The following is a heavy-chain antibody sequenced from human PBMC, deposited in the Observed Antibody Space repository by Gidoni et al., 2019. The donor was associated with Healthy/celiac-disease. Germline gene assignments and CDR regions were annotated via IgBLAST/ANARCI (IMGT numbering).Heavy chain of an antibody. Sequence: QLQLQESGPGLVKPSETLSLTCTVSGGSISSSSYYWGWIRQPPGKGLEWIGSIYYSGSTYYNPCLKSRVTISVDTSKNQFSLKLSSVTAADTAVYYCASRYDFWSGYSDWGQGTLVTVSS. CDR2: IYYSGST. CDR3: ASRYDFWSGYSD. CDR1: GGSISSSSYY. D-gene: IGHD3-3*01. V-gene: IGHV4-39*01. J-gene: IGHJ4*02.